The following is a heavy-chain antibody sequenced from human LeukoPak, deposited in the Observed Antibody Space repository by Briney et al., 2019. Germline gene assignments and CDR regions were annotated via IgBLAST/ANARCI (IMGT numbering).Heavy chain of an antibody. Sequence: SETLSLTCAVYGGSFSGYYWSWIRQPPGKGLEWIGEINHSGSTNYNPSLKSRVTISVDMSKNQFSLKLSSVTAADTAVYYCARARYYDFWSGYSRAFDYWGQGTLVTVSS. CDR2: INHSGST. J-gene: IGHJ4*02. CDR3: ARARYYDFWSGYSRAFDY. CDR1: GGSFSGYY. V-gene: IGHV4-34*01. D-gene: IGHD3-3*01.